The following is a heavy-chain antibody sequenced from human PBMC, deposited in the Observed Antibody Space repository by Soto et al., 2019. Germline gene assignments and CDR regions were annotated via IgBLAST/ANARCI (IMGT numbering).Heavy chain of an antibody. V-gene: IGHV4-59*01. Sequence: SETLSLTCTVSGGSISSYYWSWIRQPPGKGLEWIGYIYYSGSTNYNPSLKSRVTISVDTSKNQFSLKLSSVTAADKAVYYCERAYYDFWSGHYDVWGKGTTVTVS. CDR2: IYYSGST. CDR3: ERAYYDFWSGHYDV. D-gene: IGHD3-3*01. J-gene: IGHJ6*03. CDR1: GGSISSYY.